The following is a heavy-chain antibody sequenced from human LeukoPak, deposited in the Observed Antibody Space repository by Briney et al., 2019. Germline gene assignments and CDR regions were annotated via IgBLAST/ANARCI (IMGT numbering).Heavy chain of an antibody. Sequence: PSETLSFTCTVSGGSISSYYWSWIRQPPGKGLEWIGYIYYSGSTNYNPSLKSRVTISVDTSKNQFSLKLSSVTAADTAVYYCARRMARNYYYGMDVWGQGTTVTVSS. CDR2: IYYSGST. V-gene: IGHV4-59*08. CDR3: ARRMARNYYYGMDV. J-gene: IGHJ6*02. CDR1: GGSISSYY.